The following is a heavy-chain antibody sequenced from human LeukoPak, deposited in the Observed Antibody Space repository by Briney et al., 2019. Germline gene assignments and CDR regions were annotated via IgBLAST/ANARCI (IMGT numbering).Heavy chain of an antibody. D-gene: IGHD5-18*01. CDR3: ARGIVDTAMATYDY. CDR2: IKQDGSEK. Sequence: GGSLRLSCAASGFTFSSYWMSWVRQAPGKGLEWVANIKQDGSEKYYVDSVKGRFTISRDNAKNSLYLQMNSLRAEDTAVYYCARGIVDTAMATYDYWGQGTLVTVSS. V-gene: IGHV3-7*01. CDR1: GFTFSSYW. J-gene: IGHJ4*02.